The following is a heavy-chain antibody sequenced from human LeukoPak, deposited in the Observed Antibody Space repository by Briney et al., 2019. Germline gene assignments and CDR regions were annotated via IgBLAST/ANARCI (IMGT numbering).Heavy chain of an antibody. J-gene: IGHJ4*02. CDR2: ISYDGSNK. Sequence: PGGSLRLSCAASGFTFSSYAMHWVRQAPGKGLEWVAVISYDGSNKYYADSVKGRFTISRDNSKNTLYLQMNSLRAEDTVVYYCARESDSSGYYLDYWGQGTLVTVSS. CDR3: ARESDSSGYYLDY. V-gene: IGHV3-30-3*01. D-gene: IGHD3-22*01. CDR1: GFTFSSYA.